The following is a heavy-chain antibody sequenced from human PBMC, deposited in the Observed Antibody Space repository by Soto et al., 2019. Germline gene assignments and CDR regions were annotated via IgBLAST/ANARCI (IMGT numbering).Heavy chain of an antibody. V-gene: IGHV4-31*02. CDR2: IKNRGTT. D-gene: IGHD2-8*01. CDR1: GGFIDSGDYS. CDR3: AGGRYCTNGLCYFLDP. Sequence: PSETLSLTCIVSGGFIDSGDYSWNWIRQHPGGGLEWIGNIKNRGTTHYNPSLKSRLTISVDTSKSQFSLKLNSVTAADTAVYYCAGGRYCTNGLCYFLDPWDQGTLVTVYS. J-gene: IGHJ5*02.